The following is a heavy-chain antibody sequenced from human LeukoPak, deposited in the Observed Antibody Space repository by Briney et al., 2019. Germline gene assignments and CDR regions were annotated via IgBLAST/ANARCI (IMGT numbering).Heavy chain of an antibody. CDR1: GFTSSSYA. D-gene: IGHD2-15*01. CDR3: SAARGFDAFDI. J-gene: IGHJ3*02. Sequence: GGSLRLSCAASGFTSSSYAMSWVRQAPGKGLEWVSAISGSGGSTYYADSVKGRFTISRDNSKNTLYLQMNSLRAEDTAVYYCSAARGFDAFDIWGQGTMVTVSS. V-gene: IGHV3-23*01. CDR2: ISGSGGST.